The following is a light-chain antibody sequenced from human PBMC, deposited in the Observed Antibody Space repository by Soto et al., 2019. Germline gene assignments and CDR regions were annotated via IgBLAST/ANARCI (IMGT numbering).Light chain of an antibody. J-gene: IGKJ5*01. CDR2: DAS. V-gene: IGKV3-11*01. CDR3: QQRSSWPIT. Sequence: EMVLTHSPATLFCSPGERATLSCGPSRGFSRYLAWYQQKPGQAPRLLIYDASNRATGIPARFSGSGSGTDFTLTISSLEPEDFAVYYCQQRSSWPITFGQGTRLEIK. CDR1: RGFSRY.